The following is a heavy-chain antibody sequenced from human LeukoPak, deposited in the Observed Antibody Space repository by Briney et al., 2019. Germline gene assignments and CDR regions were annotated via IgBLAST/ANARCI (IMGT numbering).Heavy chain of an antibody. V-gene: IGHV1-18*01. CDR3: ARDRSLYCSSTSCPKLDFDY. Sequence: ASVKVSCKASGGTFSSYAISWVRQAPGQGLEWMGWISAYNGNTNYAQKPQGRVTMTTDTSTSTAYMELRSLRSDDTAVYYCARDRSLYCSSTSCPKLDFDYWGQGTLVTVSS. J-gene: IGHJ4*02. CDR2: ISAYNGNT. D-gene: IGHD2-2*01. CDR1: GGTFSSYA.